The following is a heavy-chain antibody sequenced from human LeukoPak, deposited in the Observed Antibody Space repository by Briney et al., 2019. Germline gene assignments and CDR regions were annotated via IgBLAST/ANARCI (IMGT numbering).Heavy chain of an antibody. CDR1: GYTFTSYG. Sequence: ASVKVSCKASGYTFTSYGISWVRQAPGQGLEWMGWISAYNGNTNYAQKLQGRVTMTTDTSTSTAYMELRSLRSDDTAVYYCARGVLRFLAWLFYFDYWGQGTLVTVSS. CDR2: ISAYNGNT. V-gene: IGHV1-18*01. CDR3: ARGVLRFLAWLFYFDY. J-gene: IGHJ4*02. D-gene: IGHD3-3*01.